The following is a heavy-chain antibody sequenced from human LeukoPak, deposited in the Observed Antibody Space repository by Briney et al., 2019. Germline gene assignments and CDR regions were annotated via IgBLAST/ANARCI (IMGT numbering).Heavy chain of an antibody. CDR3: ARDPYPDRYCSSTSCLMWFDP. V-gene: IGHV4-4*07. Sequence: PSETLSLTCTVSGGSISSYYWSWIRQPAPKGLEWIGCMYTSGSTHYNPSLKTRVTMSVDTSKTQFSLKLSSVTAADTAVYYCARDPYPDRYCSSTSCLMWFDPWGQGTLVTVSS. J-gene: IGHJ5*02. D-gene: IGHD2-2*01. CDR2: MYTSGST. CDR1: GGSISSYY.